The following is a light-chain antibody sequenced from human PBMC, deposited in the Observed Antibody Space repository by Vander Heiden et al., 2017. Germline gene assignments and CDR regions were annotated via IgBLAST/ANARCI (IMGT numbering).Light chain of an antibody. CDR1: KLGQKY. CDR3: QAWDSSVV. J-gene: IGLJ2*01. V-gene: IGLV3-1*01. CDR2: QDD. Sequence: YELTQPPSVSASPGQTTSITCSGDKLGQKYASWYQQKPGQSPVLVIYQDDKRPSGIPERFSGSNSGNTATLTISGTQPMDEADYYCQAWDSSVVFGGGTKLTVL.